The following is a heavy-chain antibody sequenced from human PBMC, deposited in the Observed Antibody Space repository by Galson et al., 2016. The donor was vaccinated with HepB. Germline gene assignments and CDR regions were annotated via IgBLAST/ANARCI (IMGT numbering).Heavy chain of an antibody. D-gene: IGHD3-16*02. CDR3: ATGGQYRFAS. V-gene: IGHV1-18*01. CDR2: ISAKSGDT. Sequence: SVKVSCKASGYKFTNTGISWVRQAPGQGLEWLGWISAKSGDTDFATKFQGRVTLTRDTPTSTVYMQLTSLKSDDTAMYYCATGGQYRFASWGQGTLVAVS. J-gene: IGHJ5*01. CDR1: GYKFTNTG.